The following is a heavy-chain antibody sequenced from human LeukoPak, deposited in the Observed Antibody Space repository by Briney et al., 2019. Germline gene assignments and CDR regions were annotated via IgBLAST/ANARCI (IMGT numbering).Heavy chain of an antibody. CDR1: GFTFSSYA. CDR3: AKDSGFGIAAAGNDY. CDR2: ISGSGGST. J-gene: IGHJ4*02. D-gene: IGHD6-13*01. Sequence: GGSLRLPCAASGFTFSSYAMSWVRQAPGKGLEWVSAISGSGGSTYYADSVKGRFTISRDNSKNTLYLQMNSLRAEDTAVYYCAKDSGFGIAAAGNDYWGQGTLVTVSS. V-gene: IGHV3-23*01.